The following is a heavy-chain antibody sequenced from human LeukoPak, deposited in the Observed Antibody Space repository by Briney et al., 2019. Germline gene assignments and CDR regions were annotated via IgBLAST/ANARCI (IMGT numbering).Heavy chain of an antibody. V-gene: IGHV3-53*01. CDR3: ARAGYYNSRSSPLFDY. CDR2: IYSGGST. D-gene: IGHD3-10*01. Sequence: GGSLRLSCAASGFTVSTNYMSWVRQAPGKGLEWVSVIYSGGSTYYADSVKGRFTISRDNAKNTLYLQMNSLRAEDTAVYYCARAGYYNSRSSPLFDYWGQGTLVTVSS. CDR1: GFTVSTNY. J-gene: IGHJ4*02.